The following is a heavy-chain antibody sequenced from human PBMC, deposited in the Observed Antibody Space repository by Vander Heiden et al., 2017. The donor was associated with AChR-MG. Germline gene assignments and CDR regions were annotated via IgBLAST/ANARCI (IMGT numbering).Heavy chain of an antibody. J-gene: IGHJ6*02. CDR3: ASTGSGYYYYGMDV. V-gene: IGHV3-66*02. Sequence: EVQLVESGGGLVQPGGSLRLSCAASGFTVSSNYMSWVRQAPGQGLEWVCVVYSSGSTYYADSVKGRFTIARDNSKNTVYLQMNSLRAEDTAVYFCASTGSGYYYYGMDVWGQGTTVTVSS. CDR2: VYSSGST. CDR1: GFTVSSNY. D-gene: IGHD1-1*01.